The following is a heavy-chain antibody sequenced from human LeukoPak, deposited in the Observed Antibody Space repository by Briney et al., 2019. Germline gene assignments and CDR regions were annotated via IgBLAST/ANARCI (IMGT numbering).Heavy chain of an antibody. D-gene: IGHD2-15*01. V-gene: IGHV1-2*02. CDR1: GYTFTGYY. J-gene: IGHJ4*02. Sequence: ASVKVSCKASGYTFTGYYMHWVRQAPGQGLEWMGWINPNSGGTNSVQKFQGRVTMTRDTFISTAYMELSRLRSDDTAVYYCARDDRSDYWGQGTLVTVSS. CDR2: INPNSGGT. CDR3: ARDDRSDY.